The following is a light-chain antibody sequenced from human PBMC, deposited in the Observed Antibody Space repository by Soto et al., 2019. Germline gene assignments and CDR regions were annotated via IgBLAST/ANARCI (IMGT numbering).Light chain of an antibody. CDR2: EVS. J-gene: IGLJ1*01. CDR3: ASHTTSDTRV. Sequence: QSSLAQPPSVSGSPGQSIAISCPGPSRDVGAYDYVSCYQHHPDKAPKLMIYEVSNRPSGVSDRFSGSKSVYTATLTISGLQAEDEADYYCASHTTSDTRVFGTGTKVTVL. CDR1: SRDVGAYDY. V-gene: IGLV2-14*01.